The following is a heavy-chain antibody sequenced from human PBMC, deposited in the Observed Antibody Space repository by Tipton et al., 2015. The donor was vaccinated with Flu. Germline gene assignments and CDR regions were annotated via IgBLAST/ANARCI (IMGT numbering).Heavy chain of an antibody. Sequence: LRLSCTVSSGSIRSINYFCAWIRQPPGKRLELIGSIYPSGTTYYNPSLKSRVTISVDTSKSQFSLMLRSVTAADTAVYYCARLSYYDVDLKNFYFDYWGQGALVTVSS. J-gene: IGHJ4*02. V-gene: IGHV4-39*01. CDR3: ARLSYYDVDLKNFYFDY. D-gene: IGHD3-10*02. CDR2: IYPSGTT. CDR1: SGSIRSINYF.